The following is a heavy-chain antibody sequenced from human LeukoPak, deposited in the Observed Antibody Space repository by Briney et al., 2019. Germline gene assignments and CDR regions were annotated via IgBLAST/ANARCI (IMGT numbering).Heavy chain of an antibody. V-gene: IGHV1-18*01. Sequence: ASVKVSCKACGCTFSSYGISWVRQAPGQGLEWMGWISAYDGNTNSAQKLQGRVTMTTDTSTSTAYMELRSLRSDDTAVYYCARAVRGYSYAYLPYWGQGTLVTVSS. J-gene: IGHJ4*02. CDR3: ARAVRGYSYAYLPY. D-gene: IGHD5-18*01. CDR1: GCTFSSYG. CDR2: ISAYDGNT.